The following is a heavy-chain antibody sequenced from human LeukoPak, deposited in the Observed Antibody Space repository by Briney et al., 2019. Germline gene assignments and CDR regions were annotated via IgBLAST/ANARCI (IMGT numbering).Heavy chain of an antibody. V-gene: IGHV3-30*02. CDR1: GFTFSSYG. CDR2: IRDDGSNK. Sequence: GGALRLSCAASGFTFSSYGMHWVRQAPGKGLEWVAFIRDDGSNKYYADSVKGRFTISRDNSKNTLYLQMNSLRAEDTAVYYCAKDRFDIWGQGTMVTVSS. CDR3: AKDRFDI. J-gene: IGHJ3*02.